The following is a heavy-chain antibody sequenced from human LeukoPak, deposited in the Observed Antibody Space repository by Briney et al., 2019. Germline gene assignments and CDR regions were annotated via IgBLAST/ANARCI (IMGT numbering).Heavy chain of an antibody. J-gene: IGHJ4*02. CDR2: ISWNSGSI. V-gene: IGHV3-9*01. Sequence: GGSLRLSCAASGFTFDDYAMHWVRQAPGKGLEWVSGISWNSGSIGYADSVKGRFTISRDNAKNSLYLQMNSLRAEDTAVYYCARDRHFGGGNFDYWGQGTLVTVSS. CDR3: ARDRHFGGGNFDY. D-gene: IGHD3-3*02. CDR1: GFTFDDYA.